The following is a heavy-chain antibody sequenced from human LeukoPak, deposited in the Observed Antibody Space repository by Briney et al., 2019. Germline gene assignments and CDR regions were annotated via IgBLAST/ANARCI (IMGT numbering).Heavy chain of an antibody. CDR1: GYTFINHA. J-gene: IGHJ4*02. D-gene: IGHD2-21*01. Sequence: ASVKVSCKASGYTFINHAIHWVRQAPGQRLEWMAWINIGNGNTKYSQNFQGRITITRDTSATTAYMDLSSLRSEDTAMYYCARRLGRSFDYWGQGTLVTVSS. V-gene: IGHV1-3*04. CDR3: ARRLGRSFDY. CDR2: INIGNGNT.